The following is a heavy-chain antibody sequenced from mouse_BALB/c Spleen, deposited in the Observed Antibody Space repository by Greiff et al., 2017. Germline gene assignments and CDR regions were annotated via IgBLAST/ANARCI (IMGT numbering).Heavy chain of an antibody. V-gene: IGHV7-3*02. CDR1: GFTFTDYY. D-gene: IGHD1-3*01. CDR3: ARDSGNSVRYYAMDY. Sequence: VQLKESGGGLVQPGGSLRLSCATSGFTFTDYYMSWVRQTPGKALEWLGFIRNKANGYTTEYSASVKGRFTISRDNSQSILYLQMNTQRAEDSATYYGARDSGNSVRYYAMDYWGQGTSVTVSS. CDR2: IRNKANGYTT. J-gene: IGHJ4*01.